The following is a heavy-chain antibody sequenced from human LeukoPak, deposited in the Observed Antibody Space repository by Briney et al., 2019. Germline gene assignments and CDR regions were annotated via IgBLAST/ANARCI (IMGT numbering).Heavy chain of an antibody. CDR2: ISSSSSYI. J-gene: IGHJ4*02. CDR3: ARDLEQQLLSPDLDY. D-gene: IGHD6-13*01. V-gene: IGHV3-21*01. Sequence: GGSLRLSCAASGFTFSSYSMNWVRQAPGKGLEWVSSISSSSSYIYYADSVKGRFTISRDNAKNSLYLQMNSLRAEDTAVYYCARDLEQQLLSPDLDYWGQGTLVTVSS. CDR1: GFTFSSYS.